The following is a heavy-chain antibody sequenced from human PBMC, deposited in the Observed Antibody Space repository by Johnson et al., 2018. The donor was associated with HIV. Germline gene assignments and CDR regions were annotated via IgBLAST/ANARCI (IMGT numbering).Heavy chain of an antibody. Sequence: MQLVESGGGVVQPGRSLRLSCAASGFTFSSFGMHWVRQAPGKGLEWVSGINWNGGSTGYAASVKGRFTLSRDNAKNSRYLQINSLRAEDTALYYCARPLTGYSSGWHTGAGAFDIWGQGTMVTVSS. V-gene: IGHV3-20*04. CDR2: INWNGGST. CDR1: GFTFSSFG. CDR3: ARPLTGYSSGWHTGAGAFDI. D-gene: IGHD6-19*01. J-gene: IGHJ3*02.